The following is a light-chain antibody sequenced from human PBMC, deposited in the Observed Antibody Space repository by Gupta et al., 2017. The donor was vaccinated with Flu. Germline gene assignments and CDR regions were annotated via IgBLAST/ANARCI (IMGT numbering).Light chain of an antibody. V-gene: IGKV3-11*01. J-gene: IGKJ5*01. CDR1: QSVSSY. CDR2: DAS. CDR3: QQHQYWPPIT. Sequence: EVVLTQSPATLSLSPGERATLSCRTSQSVSSYLAWYQQKPGQAPRLLIYDASNRATGIPARFSGSGSGTDFTLTISSLEPEDFAVYYCQQHQYWPPITFGQGTRLEIK.